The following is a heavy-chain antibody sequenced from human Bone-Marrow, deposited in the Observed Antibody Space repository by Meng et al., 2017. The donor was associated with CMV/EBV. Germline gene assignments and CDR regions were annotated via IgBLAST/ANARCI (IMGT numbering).Heavy chain of an antibody. CDR1: GGSISSYY. CDR3: ARDGGKISYSSSSGDYYYYYGMDV. V-gene: IGHV3-30-3*01. Sequence: LSLTCTVSGGSISSYYWSWIRQAPGKGLEWVAVISYDGSNKYYADSVKGRFTISRDNSKNTLYLQMNSLRAEDTAVYYCARDGGKISYSSSSGDYYYYYGMDVWGQGTTVTVSS. CDR2: ISYDGSNK. J-gene: IGHJ6*02. D-gene: IGHD6-6*01.